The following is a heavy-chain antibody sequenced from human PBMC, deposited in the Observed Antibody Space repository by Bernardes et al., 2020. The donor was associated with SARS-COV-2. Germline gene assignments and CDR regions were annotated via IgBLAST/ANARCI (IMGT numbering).Heavy chain of an antibody. J-gene: IGHJ4*02. CDR1: GFTFSSYG. V-gene: IGHV3-33*01. Sequence: GGSLRLSCATSGFTFSSYGIHWVRQAPGKGLEWVAVIWYDGSNKYYADSVKGRFTISRDNSKNTLYLQMNSLRAEDTAVYYCARDPFGGALDYWGQGTLVTVSS. CDR3: ARDPFGGALDY. CDR2: IWYDGSNK. D-gene: IGHD3-16*01.